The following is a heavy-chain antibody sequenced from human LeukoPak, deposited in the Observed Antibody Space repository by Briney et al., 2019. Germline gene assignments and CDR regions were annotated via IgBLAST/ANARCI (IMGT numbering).Heavy chain of an antibody. D-gene: IGHD3-22*01. J-gene: IGHJ4*02. CDR1: GFTFSDYY. CDR2: ISSSGSTI. V-gene: IGHV3-11*01. CDR3: ARVWYDSSGYAVYFDY. Sequence: GGSLRLSCAASGFTFSDYYMSWIRQAPGKGLEWVSYISSSGSTIYYADSVKGRFTISRDNAKNSLYLQMNSLRAEDTAVYYCARVWYDSSGYAVYFDYWGQGTLVTVSS.